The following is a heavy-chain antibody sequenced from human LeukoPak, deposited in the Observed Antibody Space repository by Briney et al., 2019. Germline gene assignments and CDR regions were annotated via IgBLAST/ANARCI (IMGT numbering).Heavy chain of an antibody. V-gene: IGHV4-4*02. CDR2: IYHSGST. CDR3: PRVSSGSYYFDS. D-gene: IGHD1-26*01. Sequence: SGTLSLTCAISGGFISSSNWWSWVRQPPGKGLEWIGEIYHSGSTNYSPSLESRVTISVDKSKNQFSLKVTSVTAADTAVYYCPRVSSGSYYFDSWGQGTLVTVSS. J-gene: IGHJ4*02. CDR1: GGFISSSNW.